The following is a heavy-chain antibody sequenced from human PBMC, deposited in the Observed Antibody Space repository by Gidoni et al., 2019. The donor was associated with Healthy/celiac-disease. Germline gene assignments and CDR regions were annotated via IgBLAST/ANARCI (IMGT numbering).Heavy chain of an antibody. D-gene: IGHD1-20*01. CDR1: GVTVSSYA. CDR3: VKDLSRITGTSTSGAFDI. J-gene: IGHJ3*02. CDR2: ISSNGGSP. Sequence: EVQLVESGGGLVQPGGSLRHSCAASGVTVSSYAMHWVRQAPGKGREYVSAISSNGGSPYSADSVHGRFTISRDNSKNPLYLQMSSLRAEDTAVYYCVKDLSRITGTSTSGAFDIWCQGTMVTVSS. V-gene: IGHV3-64D*06.